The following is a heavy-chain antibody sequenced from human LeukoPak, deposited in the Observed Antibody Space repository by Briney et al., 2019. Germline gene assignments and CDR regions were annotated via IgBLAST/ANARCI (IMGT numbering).Heavy chain of an antibody. CDR3: ASWYDFWSGYYAFDI. CDR1: GGSISNGNW. V-gene: IGHV4-4*02. Sequence: SGPLSLTCTVSGGSISNGNWWSWVRQPPGKGLEWIGEIYHSGSTNYNPSLKSRVTISVDKSRNQFSLKLSSVTAADTAVYYCASWYDFWSGYYAFDIWGQGTMVTVSS. J-gene: IGHJ3*02. CDR2: IYHSGST. D-gene: IGHD3-3*01.